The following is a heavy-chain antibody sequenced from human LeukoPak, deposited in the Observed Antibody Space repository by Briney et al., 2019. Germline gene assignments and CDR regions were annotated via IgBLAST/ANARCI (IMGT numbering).Heavy chain of an antibody. V-gene: IGHV4-4*09. Sequence: SETLSLTCTVSGGSISSYYWSWIRQPPGKGLEWIGYIYTSGGTNYNPSLKSRVTISVDTSKNQFSLKLSSVTAADTAVYYCARKGTRGSYYYYMDVWGKGTTVTVSS. D-gene: IGHD3-16*01. CDR2: IYTSGGT. CDR3: ARKGTRGSYYYYMDV. J-gene: IGHJ6*03. CDR1: GGSISSYY.